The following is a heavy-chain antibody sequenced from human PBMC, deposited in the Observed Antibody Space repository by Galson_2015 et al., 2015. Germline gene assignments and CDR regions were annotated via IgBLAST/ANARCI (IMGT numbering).Heavy chain of an antibody. CDR3: ARSYYYDSSGYLSYYYGMDV. D-gene: IGHD3-22*01. Sequence: PALVKPTQTLTLTCTFSGFSLSTSGMCVSWIRQPPGKALEWLALIDWDDDKYYSTSLKTRLTISKDTSKNQVVLTMTNMDPMDTATYYCARSYYYDSSGYLSYYYGMDVWGQGTTVTVSS. CDR2: IDWDDDK. V-gene: IGHV2-70*01. J-gene: IGHJ6*02. CDR1: GFSLSTSGMC.